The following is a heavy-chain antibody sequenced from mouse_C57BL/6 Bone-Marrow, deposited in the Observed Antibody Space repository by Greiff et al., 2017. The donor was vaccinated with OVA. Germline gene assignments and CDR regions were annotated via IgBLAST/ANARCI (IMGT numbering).Heavy chain of an antibody. J-gene: IGHJ3*01. CDR3: TRQLRLRGWFAY. D-gene: IGHD3-2*02. Sequence: VQRVESGAELVRPGASVTLSCKASGYTFTDYEMHWVKQTPVHGLEWIGAIDPETGGTAYNQKFKGKAILTADKSSSTAYMELRSLTSEDSAVYYCTRQLRLRGWFAYWGQGTLVTVSA. V-gene: IGHV1-15*01. CDR1: GYTFTDYE. CDR2: IDPETGGT.